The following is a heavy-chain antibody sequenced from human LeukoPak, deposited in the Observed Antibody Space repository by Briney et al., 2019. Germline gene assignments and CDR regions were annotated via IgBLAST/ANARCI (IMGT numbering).Heavy chain of an antibody. J-gene: IGHJ4*02. V-gene: IGHV1-2*02. CDR1: GYTFTGYY. Sequence: ASVKVSCKASGYTFTGYYMHWVRQAPGQGLEWMGYIYPNSGATKYAQKSQGRVTMTRDTSISTAYMELSGLGSDDTAVYYCGTLLSNGPFDYWGQGSLVTVSS. CDR2: IYPNSGAT. CDR3: GTLLSNGPFDY.